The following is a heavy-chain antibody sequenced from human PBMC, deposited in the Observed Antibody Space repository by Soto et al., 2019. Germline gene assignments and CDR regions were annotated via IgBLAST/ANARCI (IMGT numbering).Heavy chain of an antibody. J-gene: IGHJ6*02. CDR1: GFSFEKYG. Sequence: GSLRLSCAASGFSFEKYGMHWVRQAPGRGLEWVAIIWYDGSLQYYAAAVKGRFTISRDNSKNTLYLEMNSLRAEDTAVYYCANLWGDGYNLGQDYNGMDVWGQGTTVTVSS. V-gene: IGHV3-33*06. D-gene: IGHD5-12*01. CDR2: IWYDGSLQ. CDR3: ANLWGDGYNLGQDYNGMDV.